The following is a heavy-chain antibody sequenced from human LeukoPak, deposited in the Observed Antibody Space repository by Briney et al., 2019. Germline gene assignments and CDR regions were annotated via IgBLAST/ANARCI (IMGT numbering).Heavy chain of an antibody. CDR2: MNPNSGNT. CDR1: GYTFTSYN. Sequence: ASVKVSCKASGYTFTSYNINWVRQATGQGLEWMGWMNPNSGNTGYAQKFQGRVTMTRNTSISTAYMELSSLRSEDTAVYYCAREGGGGLLWFGESRMDVWGQGTTVTVSS. J-gene: IGHJ6*02. V-gene: IGHV1-8*02. CDR3: AREGGGGLLWFGESRMDV. D-gene: IGHD3-10*01.